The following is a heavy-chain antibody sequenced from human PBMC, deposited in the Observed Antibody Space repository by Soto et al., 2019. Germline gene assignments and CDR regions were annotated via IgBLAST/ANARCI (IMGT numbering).Heavy chain of an antibody. CDR3: VRDGSKTLRDCFDP. CDR2: VYATGTS. J-gene: IGHJ5*02. V-gene: IGHV4-4*07. CDR1: GGSMSKFY. D-gene: IGHD4-17*01. Sequence: SETLSLTCSVSGGSMSKFYWSWIRKTAGKGLEWMGRVYATGTSDYNPYLRSRIAMSVDISKKTFSMRLRSVPAADTGVYYCVRDGSKTLRDCFDPWGQGILVTVSS.